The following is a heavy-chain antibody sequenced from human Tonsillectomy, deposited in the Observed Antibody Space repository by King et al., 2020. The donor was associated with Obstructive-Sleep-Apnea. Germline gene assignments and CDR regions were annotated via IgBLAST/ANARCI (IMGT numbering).Heavy chain of an antibody. J-gene: IGHJ5*02. CDR2: INPSGETT. Sequence: VQLVQSGAEVKKPGASVKVSCKASGYTFSTYFIHWVRQAPGQGLEWMGLINPSGETTRYAQKFQGRVIITRDTSTSAVYMELSSLTSGDTAIYYCARDTLCGGDCLDTWGQGTLVTVSS. D-gene: IGHD2-21*01. V-gene: IGHV1-46*01. CDR3: ARDTLCGGDCLDT. CDR1: GYTFSTYF.